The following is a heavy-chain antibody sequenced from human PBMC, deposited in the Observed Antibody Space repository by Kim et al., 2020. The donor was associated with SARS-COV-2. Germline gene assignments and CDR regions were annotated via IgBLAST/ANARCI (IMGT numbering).Heavy chain of an antibody. Sequence: SETLSLTCTVSGASINNNYWTWIRQSPEKGLEWIGYIHSTGTTEYNPSLEGRVTLSIDTSRTQFSLTLRSVTAADTAMYFCGRTGVYLDVWGKGTTVTVSS. J-gene: IGHJ6*03. V-gene: IGHV4-59*08. CDR1: GASINNNY. CDR2: IHSTGTT. D-gene: IGHD2-8*02. CDR3: GRTGVYLDV.